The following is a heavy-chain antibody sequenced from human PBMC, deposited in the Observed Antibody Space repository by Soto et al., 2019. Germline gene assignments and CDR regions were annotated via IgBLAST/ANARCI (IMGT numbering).Heavy chain of an antibody. V-gene: IGHV1-69*13. J-gene: IGHJ4*02. D-gene: IGHD2-15*01. CDR2: IIPIFGTA. CDR1: GGTFSSYA. Sequence: GASVKVSCKSSGGTFSSYAISWVRQAPGQGLEWMGGIIPIFGTANYAQKFQGRVTITADESTSTAYMELSSLRSEDTAVYYCARAPYCSGGSCYSMFDYWGQGPLVTVSS. CDR3: ARAPYCSGGSCYSMFDY.